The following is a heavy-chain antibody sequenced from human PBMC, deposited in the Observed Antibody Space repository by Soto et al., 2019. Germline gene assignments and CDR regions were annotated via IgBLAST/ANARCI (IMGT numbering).Heavy chain of an antibody. Sequence: GGSLRLSCAASGFTFRNYGMNWVRQAPGKGLEWVSYIGIGSSTKYYADSVKGRFTISRDNAKNSLYLQMNSLRAEDTAVYYCARKEGSDTSGYPTTNYYGMDVWGQGTTVTVSS. CDR2: IGIGSSTK. CDR1: GFTFRNYG. CDR3: ARKEGSDTSGYPTTNYYGMDV. J-gene: IGHJ6*02. V-gene: IGHV3-48*01. D-gene: IGHD3-22*01.